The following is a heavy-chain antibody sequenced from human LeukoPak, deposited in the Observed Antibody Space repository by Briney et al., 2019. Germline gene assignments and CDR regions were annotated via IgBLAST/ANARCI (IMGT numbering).Heavy chain of an antibody. CDR3: ARDRLRYFDWLFRGGWFDP. J-gene: IGHJ5*02. D-gene: IGHD3-9*01. CDR1: GGSFSGYY. Sequence: PSETLSLTCAVYGGSFSGYYWSWIRQPPGKGLEWIGEINHSGSTNYNPSLKSRVTISVDTSKNQFSLKLSSVTAADTAVYYCARDRLRYFDWLFRGGWFDPWGQGTLVTVSS. V-gene: IGHV4-34*01. CDR2: INHSGST.